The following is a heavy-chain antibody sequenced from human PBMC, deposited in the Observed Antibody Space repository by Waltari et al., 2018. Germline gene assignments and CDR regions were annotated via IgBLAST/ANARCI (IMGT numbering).Heavy chain of an antibody. CDR2: INVDRSST. J-gene: IGHJ4*02. CDR3: TRGEINYSRFDY. CDR1: GFTFSNYW. V-gene: IGHV3-74*01. D-gene: IGHD4-4*01. Sequence: EVQLVESGGDLVQPGGSLRLSCAASGFTFSNYWMHWVRQAPGKGLAWVSRINVDRSSTVYANSVAGRFTISRDNAKNTVYLEMSGLRAEDTAVYYCTRGEINYSRFDYWGQGSLVTVSS.